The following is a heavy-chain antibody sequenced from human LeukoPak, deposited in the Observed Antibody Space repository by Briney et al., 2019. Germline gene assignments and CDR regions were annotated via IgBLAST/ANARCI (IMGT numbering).Heavy chain of an antibody. V-gene: IGHV3-74*01. D-gene: IGHD3-22*01. CDR2: INGDGTTT. CDR1: GFTFSSYW. J-gene: IGHJ4*02. CDR3: AGHLTYYYDSSGYYI. Sequence: GGSLRLSCAASGFTFSSYWMHWVRQAPGKGLVWVSRINGDGTTTSYADSVKGRFTISRDNAKNTLYLQMNSLRAEDTAVYYCAGHLTYYYDSSGYYIWGQGTLVTVSS.